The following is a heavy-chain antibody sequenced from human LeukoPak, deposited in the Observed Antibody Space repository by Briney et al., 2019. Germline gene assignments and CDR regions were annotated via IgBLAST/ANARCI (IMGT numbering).Heavy chain of an antibody. J-gene: IGHJ4*02. D-gene: IGHD3-16*02. CDR1: GGSISSYY. CDR3: ARGFDYVWGSYRPYFDN. V-gene: IGHV4-4*07. Sequence: PSETLSLTCTVSGGSISSYYWCWIRQPAGKGLEWIGRIYTRGSTNYNPSLKSRVTMSVDTSKNQFSLKLSSVTAADTAVYYCARGFDYVWGSYRPYFDNWGQGTLVTVSS. CDR2: IYTRGST.